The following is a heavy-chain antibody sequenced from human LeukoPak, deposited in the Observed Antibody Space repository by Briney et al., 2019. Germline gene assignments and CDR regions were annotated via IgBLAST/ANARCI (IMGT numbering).Heavy chain of an antibody. CDR2: IYYSGST. V-gene: IGHV4-59*01. CDR3: ARRYSGYDSGHYYFDY. D-gene: IGHD5-12*01. CDR1: GGSISNYY. Sequence: SETLSLTCTVSGGSISNYYWSWIRQPPGKGLEWIGYIYYSGSTKYNPSLKSRVTISVDTSKNQFSLRLSSVTAADTAVYYCARRYSGYDSGHYYFDYWGQGTLVTVSS. J-gene: IGHJ4*02.